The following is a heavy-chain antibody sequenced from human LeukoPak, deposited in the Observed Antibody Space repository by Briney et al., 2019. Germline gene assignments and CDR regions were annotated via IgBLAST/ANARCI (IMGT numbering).Heavy chain of an antibody. CDR1: GFTVRSNY. Sequence: PGGSLRLSCTASGFTVRSNYMSWVRQSPRKGLEWVSIMYSGGSTDYADSVKGRFTISRDNSKNTLYLQMNSLRAEDTAVYYCAKDGSGVDYWGQGTLVTVSS. CDR3: AKDGSGVDY. CDR2: MYSGGST. D-gene: IGHD3-10*01. J-gene: IGHJ4*02. V-gene: IGHV3-53*01.